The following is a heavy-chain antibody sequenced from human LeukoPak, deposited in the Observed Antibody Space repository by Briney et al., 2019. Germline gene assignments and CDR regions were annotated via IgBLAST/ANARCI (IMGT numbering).Heavy chain of an antibody. Sequence: ASVKVSCKASGYTFTGYYMHWVRQAPGQGLEWMGWINPNSGGTNYAQKFQGRVTMTRDTSISTAYMELSRLRSDDTAVYYCATYCSGGSCYSDAFDIWGQGTMVTVSS. V-gene: IGHV1-2*02. CDR1: GYTFTGYY. CDR3: ATYCSGGSCYSDAFDI. CDR2: INPNSGGT. J-gene: IGHJ3*02. D-gene: IGHD2-15*01.